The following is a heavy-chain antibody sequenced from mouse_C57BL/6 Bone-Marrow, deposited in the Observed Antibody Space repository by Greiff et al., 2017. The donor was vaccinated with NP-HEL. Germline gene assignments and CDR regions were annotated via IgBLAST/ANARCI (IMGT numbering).Heavy chain of an antibody. CDR3: ARRRVGRHYFDY. CDR1: GYTFTDYN. Sequence: EVQLQQSGPELVKPGASVKIPCKASGYTFTDYNMDWVKQSHGKSLEWIGDINPNNGGTIYNQKFKGKATLTVDKSSSTAYMELRSLTSEDTAVYYCARRRVGRHYFDYWGQGTTLTVSS. V-gene: IGHV1-18*01. CDR2: INPNNGGT. D-gene: IGHD4-1*01. J-gene: IGHJ2*01.